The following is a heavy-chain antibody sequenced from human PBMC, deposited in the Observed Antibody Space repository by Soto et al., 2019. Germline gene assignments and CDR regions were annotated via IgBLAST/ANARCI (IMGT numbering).Heavy chain of an antibody. CDR2: ISYDGNHE. V-gene: IGHV3-30-3*01. CDR1: GFIFTTYA. Sequence: QVHLVESGGGVVQPGRSLRLSCAASGFIFTTYAMHWVRQAPGKGLEWVAVISYDGNHEYYADSVRGRFTISRDNSKNALNLQMDSLRADDTALYYCARSSVAGTWGYYFDYWGQGALVTVSS. J-gene: IGHJ4*02. D-gene: IGHD6-19*01. CDR3: ARSSVAGTWGYYFDY.